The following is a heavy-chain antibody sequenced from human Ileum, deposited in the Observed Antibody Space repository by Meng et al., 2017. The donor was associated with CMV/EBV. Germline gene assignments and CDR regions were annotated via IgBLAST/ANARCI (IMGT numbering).Heavy chain of an antibody. Sequence: SETLSLTCTVSGGSISSYYWSWIRQPPGKGLEWIGSIYYSGSTYYNPSLKSRVTISVDTSKNQFSLKLSSVTAADTAVYYCARDPLPYCTNGVCSTFYYYYGMDVWGQGTTVTVSS. CDR2: IYYSGST. CDR1: GGSISSYY. D-gene: IGHD2-8*01. J-gene: IGHJ6*02. CDR3: ARDPLPYCTNGVCSTFYYYYGMDV. V-gene: IGHV4-59*12.